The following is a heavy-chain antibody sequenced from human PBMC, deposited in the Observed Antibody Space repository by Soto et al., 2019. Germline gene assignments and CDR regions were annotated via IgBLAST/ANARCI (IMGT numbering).Heavy chain of an antibody. Sequence: GGSLRLSCAASGFTFSNAWMSXVRQXXGKGXEWVGRIKSKTDGGTTDYAAPVKGRFTIPRDDSKNTLYLQMNSLKTEDTAVYYCTTGPRIAARNFYYYYMDVWGKGTTVTVSS. CDR3: TTGPRIAARNFYYYYMDV. CDR1: GFTFSNAW. V-gene: IGHV3-15*01. J-gene: IGHJ6*03. D-gene: IGHD6-6*01. CDR2: IKSKTDGGTT.